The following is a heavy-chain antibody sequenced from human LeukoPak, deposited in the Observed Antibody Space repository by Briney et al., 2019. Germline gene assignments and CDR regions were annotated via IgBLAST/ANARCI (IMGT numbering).Heavy chain of an antibody. D-gene: IGHD3-3*01. CDR3: ARLLSGYSFDY. J-gene: IGHJ4*02. V-gene: IGHV3-48*03. CDR1: GFTFSSYE. CDR2: ISGSGSTI. Sequence: PGGSLRLSCAASGFTFSSYEMNWVRQAPGKGLEWVSYISGSGSTIHYADSVKGRFTISRGNTKNSLYLQMNCLRAEDTAVYHCARLLSGYSFDYWGQGTLVTVSS.